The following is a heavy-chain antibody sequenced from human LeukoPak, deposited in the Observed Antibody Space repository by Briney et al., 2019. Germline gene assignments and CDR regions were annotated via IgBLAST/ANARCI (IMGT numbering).Heavy chain of an antibody. J-gene: IGHJ3*02. V-gene: IGHV1-69*04. D-gene: IGHD6-13*01. CDR3: AREGAHRAAAGNDAFDI. CDR2: IIPILGIA. CDR1: GGTFSSYA. Sequence: SVKVSCKASGGTFSSYAISWVRQAPGQGLEWMGRIIPILGIANYAQKFQGRVTITADKSTSTAYMELSSLRSEDTAAYYCAREGAHRAAAGNDAFDIWGQGTMVTVSS.